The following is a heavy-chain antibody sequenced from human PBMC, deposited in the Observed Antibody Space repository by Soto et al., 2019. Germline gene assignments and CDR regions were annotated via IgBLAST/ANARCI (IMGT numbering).Heavy chain of an antibody. CDR1: GFTFRNYA. J-gene: IGHJ4*02. Sequence: EVQLLESGGGLVQPGGSLRLSCAASGFTFRNYAMSWVRQAPGKGLEWVSAISGDGGTTYYADSVKGRFTISGDNSKNTLYLQLNSLRAEDTASYYCAKDQYGSSSWPLDFDFWGQGTLVTVSP. V-gene: IGHV3-23*01. CDR2: ISGDGGTT. D-gene: IGHD6-13*01. CDR3: AKDQYGSSSWPLDFDF.